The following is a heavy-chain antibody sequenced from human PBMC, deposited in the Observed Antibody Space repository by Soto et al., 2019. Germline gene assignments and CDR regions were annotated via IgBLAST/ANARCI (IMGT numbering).Heavy chain of an antibody. V-gene: IGHV3-23*01. Sequence: EVQLLESGGGLVQPGGSLRLSCAASGFAFNSYAMSWVRQAPGKGLEWVSTISGSGGSTYYADSVKGRFTISRDNSKNTLYLKMNSLRAEDTAVYYCAKDQSGYYDSSGYYGDFDYWGQGTLVTVSS. CDR2: ISGSGGST. J-gene: IGHJ4*02. D-gene: IGHD3-22*01. CDR3: AKDQSGYYDSSGYYGDFDY. CDR1: GFAFNSYA.